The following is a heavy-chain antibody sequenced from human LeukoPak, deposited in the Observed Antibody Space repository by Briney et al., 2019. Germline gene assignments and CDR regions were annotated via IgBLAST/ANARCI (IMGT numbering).Heavy chain of an antibody. D-gene: IGHD3-22*01. CDR3: AREKVYYDSSGEAFDI. CDR1: GGSITSYY. CDR2: IYHSGST. V-gene: IGHV4-59*01. J-gene: IGHJ3*02. Sequence: PSETLSLTCTVSGGSITSYYWSWIRQPPGKGLEWIGYIYHSGSTNYNPSLKSRVTISVDTSKNQFSLKLSSVTAADTAVYYCAREKVYYDSSGEAFDIWGQGTMVTVSS.